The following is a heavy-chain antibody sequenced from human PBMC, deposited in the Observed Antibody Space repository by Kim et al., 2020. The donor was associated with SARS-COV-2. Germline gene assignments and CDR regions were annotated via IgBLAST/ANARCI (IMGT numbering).Heavy chain of an antibody. CDR2: IYYSGST. CDR3: ARPNRPRDNWFDP. D-gene: IGHD3-10*01. V-gene: IGHV4-39*01. Sequence: SETLSLTCTVSGGSISSSSYYWGWIRQPPGKGLEWIGSIYYSGSTYYNPSLKSRVTISVDTSKNQFSLKLSSVTAADTAVYYCARPNRPRDNWFDPWGQGTLVTVSS. J-gene: IGHJ5*02. CDR1: GGSISSSSYY.